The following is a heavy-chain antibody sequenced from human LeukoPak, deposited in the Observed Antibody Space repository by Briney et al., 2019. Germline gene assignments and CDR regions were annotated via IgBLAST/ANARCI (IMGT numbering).Heavy chain of an antibody. CDR3: ARRGLRFLESVKYSWFDP. J-gene: IGHJ5*02. D-gene: IGHD3-3*01. V-gene: IGHV4-34*01. CDR1: GGSFSGYY. CDR2: INHSGST. Sequence: DPSETLSLTCAVYGGSFSGYYWTWIRQPPGKGLEWIGEINHSGSTNYNPSLKSRVTISVDTSKSQFSLKLSSVTAADTAIYFCARRGLRFLESVKYSWFDPWGQGTLVTVSS.